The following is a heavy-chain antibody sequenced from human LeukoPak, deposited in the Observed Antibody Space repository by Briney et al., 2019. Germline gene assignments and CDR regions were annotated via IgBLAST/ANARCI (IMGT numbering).Heavy chain of an antibody. D-gene: IGHD1-14*01. Sequence: TGGSLRLSCAASGFTLSSYTMNWVRQAPGKGLEWVSSISSSSRYIYYADSVKGRFTISRDTAKNSLYLQMNSLRAEDTALYYCATTGRYYYYGSDVWGQGTTVTVSS. CDR2: ISSSSRYI. V-gene: IGHV3-21*01. J-gene: IGHJ6*02. CDR1: GFTLSSYT. CDR3: ATTGRYYYYGSDV.